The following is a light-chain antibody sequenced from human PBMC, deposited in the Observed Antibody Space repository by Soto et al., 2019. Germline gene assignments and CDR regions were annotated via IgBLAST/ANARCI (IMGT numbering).Light chain of an antibody. V-gene: IGLV2-14*01. Sequence: QSVLTQPASVSGSPGQSITISCTGTSSDVGGYNYVSWFQQHPDKAPKLVIYEVTHRPSGFSDRFSGSKSGNTAFLTISGLQTEGEADYYCGSYANTNTYGFGTGNKVTVL. J-gene: IGLJ1*01. CDR1: SSDVGGYNY. CDR2: EVT. CDR3: GSYANTNTYG.